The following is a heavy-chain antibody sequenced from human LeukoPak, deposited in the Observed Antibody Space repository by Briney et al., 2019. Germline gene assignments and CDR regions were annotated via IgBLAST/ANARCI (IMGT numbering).Heavy chain of an antibody. J-gene: IGHJ4*02. CDR2: ISRSGGST. D-gene: IGHD5-12*01. V-gene: IGHV3-21*01. CDR3: VRGYKRDY. CDR1: GFTFSNYN. Sequence: GGSLRLSCVGFGFTFSNYNLNWVRQAPGKGLEWVSSISRSGGSTYYAESVKGRLTISRDNAESSVYLQVNSLRVEDTAVYYCVRGYKRDYWGQGTLVTVSS.